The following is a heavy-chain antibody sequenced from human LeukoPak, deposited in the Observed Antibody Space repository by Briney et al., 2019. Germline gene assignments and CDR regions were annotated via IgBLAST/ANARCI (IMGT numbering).Heavy chain of an antibody. J-gene: IGHJ3*02. D-gene: IGHD6-13*01. CDR1: GYTFTTYG. V-gene: IGHV1-18*01. CDR3: ARYIAAAGDAFDI. Sequence: ASVKVSCKASGYTFTTYGISWVRQAPGQGLEWMGWISAYNGNTSYAQKLQGRVTMTTDTSTSTAYMELRSLRSDDTAVYYCARYIAAAGDAFDIWGQGTMVTVSS. CDR2: ISAYNGNT.